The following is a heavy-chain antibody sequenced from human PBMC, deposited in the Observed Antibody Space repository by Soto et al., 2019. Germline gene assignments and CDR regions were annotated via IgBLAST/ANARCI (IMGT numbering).Heavy chain of an antibody. D-gene: IGHD3-10*02. CDR3: ARDGVFGRWLGYCFDY. CDR2: ISYDGSNK. Sequence: QVQLVESGGGVVQPGRSLRLSCAASGFTFSSYAMHWVRQAPGKGLEWVAVISYDGSNKYYADSVKGRFTISRDNSKNXLCLQMNSMRAEDTAVYYCARDGVFGRWLGYCFDYWGQGTLVAVSS. J-gene: IGHJ4*02. V-gene: IGHV3-30-3*01. CDR1: GFTFSSYA.